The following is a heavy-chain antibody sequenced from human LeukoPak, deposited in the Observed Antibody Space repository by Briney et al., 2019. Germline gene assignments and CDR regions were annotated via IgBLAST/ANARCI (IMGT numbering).Heavy chain of an antibody. J-gene: IGHJ4*02. V-gene: IGHV4-38-2*02. CDR1: GYSINSGYF. Sequence: SETLSLTCTVSGYSINSGYFWGWVRQPPGKGPEWFGSIFHTGDVYYNPSLRSRVTLSIDTSRNQVSLKVTSVTAADTAVYYCARVVADTSIDSWGQGTLVTVSS. CDR3: ARVVADTSIDS. D-gene: IGHD2-15*01. CDR2: IFHTGDV.